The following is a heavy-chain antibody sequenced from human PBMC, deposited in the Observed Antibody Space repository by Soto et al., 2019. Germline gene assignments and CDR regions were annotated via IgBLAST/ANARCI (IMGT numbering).Heavy chain of an antibody. CDR2: ITINGNT. CDR1: GAYISDFS. V-gene: IGHV4-4*07. Sequence: SETLSLTCRVSGAYISDFSWSWIRQPAGKGLEWIGRITINGNTHYNPSLKSRVTISVDTSKNQFSLQLSSVTAADTAVYYCARQTSMITMASHGRSNWFDPWGPGTLVTVSS. D-gene: IGHD3-22*01. J-gene: IGHJ5*02. CDR3: ARQTSMITMASHGRSNWFDP.